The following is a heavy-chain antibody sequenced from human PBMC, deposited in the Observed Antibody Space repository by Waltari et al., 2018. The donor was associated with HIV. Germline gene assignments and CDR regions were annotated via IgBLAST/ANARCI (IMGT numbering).Heavy chain of an antibody. CDR2: IWYDGSNK. D-gene: IGHD2-8*01. CDR3: ARENGFRSRDAFDI. V-gene: IGHV3-33*01. Sequence: QVQLVESGGGVVQPGRSLRLSCAASGFTFSSYGMHWVSQAPGKGLEWWAVIWYDGSNKYYADAVKGRFTISRDNSKNTLYLQMNSLRAEDTAVYYCARENGFRSRDAFDIWGQGTMVTVSS. CDR1: GFTFSSYG. J-gene: IGHJ3*02.